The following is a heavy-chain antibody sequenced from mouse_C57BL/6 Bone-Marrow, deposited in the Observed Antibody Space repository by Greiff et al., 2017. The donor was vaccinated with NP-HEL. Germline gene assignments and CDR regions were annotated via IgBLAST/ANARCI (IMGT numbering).Heavy chain of an antibody. D-gene: IGHD2-1*01. V-gene: IGHV5-6*01. J-gene: IGHJ4*01. CDR1: GFTFSSYG. CDR3: ARHVRGNPPYAMDY. CDR2: ISSGGSYT. Sequence: EVQLVESGGDLVKPGGSLKLSCAASGFTFSSYGMSWVRQTPDKRLEWVATISSGGSYTYYPDSVKGRFTISRDNGKNTLYRQMSSLKSEDTAMYYCARHVRGNPPYAMDYWGQGTSVTVSS.